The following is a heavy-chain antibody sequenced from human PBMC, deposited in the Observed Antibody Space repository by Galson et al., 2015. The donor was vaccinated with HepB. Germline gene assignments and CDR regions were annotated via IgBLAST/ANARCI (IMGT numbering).Heavy chain of an antibody. Sequence: SLRLSCAASGFTFSSYAMSWVRQAPGKGLEWVSAISGSGGSPYYEDSVKGRFTISSDNSKNTLYLQMNRLRAEDTAASYCSKPKAVVNYDCWCGYYWGQGALVTVSS. D-gene: IGHD3-3*01. CDR3: SKPKAVVNYDCWCGYY. CDR1: GFTFSSYA. J-gene: IGHJ4*02. CDR2: ISGSGGSP. V-gene: IGHV3-23*01.